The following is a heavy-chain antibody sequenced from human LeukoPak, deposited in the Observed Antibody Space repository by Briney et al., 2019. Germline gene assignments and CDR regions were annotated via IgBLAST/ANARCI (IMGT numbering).Heavy chain of an antibody. CDR3: ARGARYYSDSTGSYPYYFDY. Sequence: SETLSLTCTVSGGSISSDFWSWIRQPPGKRLEWIGYMYDSGSTNYNPSFQSRVTISVDTSKNQFSLKLTSVTAADTAVYYCARGARYYSDSTGSYPYYFDYWGQGTLVTVSS. CDR1: GGSISSDF. CDR2: MYDSGST. J-gene: IGHJ4*02. V-gene: IGHV4-59*08. D-gene: IGHD3-22*01.